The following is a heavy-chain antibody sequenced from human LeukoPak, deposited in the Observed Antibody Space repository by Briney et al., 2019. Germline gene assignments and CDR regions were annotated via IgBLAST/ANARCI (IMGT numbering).Heavy chain of an antibody. V-gene: IGHV1-18*01. CDR3: ATDLRNIVGAKAEYFQH. D-gene: IGHD1-26*01. Sequence: ASVKVSCKASGYTFTSYSISWVRQAPGQGLEWMGWISTNNGNTDYIQKVQGRVTMTTDTSTSTAYMELRSLTSDDTAVYYCATDLRNIVGAKAEYFQHWGQGTLVTVSS. CDR1: GYTFTSYS. J-gene: IGHJ1*01. CDR2: ISTNNGNT.